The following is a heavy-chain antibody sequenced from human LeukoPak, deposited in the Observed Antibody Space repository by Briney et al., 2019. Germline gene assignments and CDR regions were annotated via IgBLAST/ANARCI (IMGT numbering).Heavy chain of an antibody. Sequence: VKVSCKASGGTFSSYAISWVRQAPGQGLEWMGRIIPILGIANYAQKFQGRVTITADESTSTAYMELSSLRSEDTAVYYCASSLASNGYFDYWGQGTLVTVSS. CDR3: ASSLASNGYFDY. CDR1: GGTFSSYA. CDR2: IIPILGIA. V-gene: IGHV1-69*04. D-gene: IGHD1-1*01. J-gene: IGHJ4*02.